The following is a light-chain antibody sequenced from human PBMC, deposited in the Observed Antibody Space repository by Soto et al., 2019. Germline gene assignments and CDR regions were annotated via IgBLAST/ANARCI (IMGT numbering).Light chain of an antibody. Sequence: EIVLTQSPGTLSLSPGERATLSCRSSQSVSSSYLAWYQQKPGQAPRLPIYGASSRATGIPDRYSGSGSGTDFTLTISRLEPEHFAVYYCQQYGSSRPTFGQGTKVDIK. V-gene: IGKV3-20*01. CDR3: QQYGSSRPT. J-gene: IGKJ1*01. CDR1: QSVSSSY. CDR2: GAS.